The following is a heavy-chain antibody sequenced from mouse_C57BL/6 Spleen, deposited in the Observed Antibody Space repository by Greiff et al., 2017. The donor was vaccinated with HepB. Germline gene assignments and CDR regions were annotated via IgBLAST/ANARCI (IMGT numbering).Heavy chain of an antibody. V-gene: IGHV1-66*01. CDR1: GYSFTSYY. J-gene: IGHJ4*01. Sequence: QVQLQQSGPELVKPGASVKISCKASGYSFTSYYIHWVKQRPGQGLEWIGWIYPGSGNTKYNEKFKGKATLTADTSSSTAYMQLSSLTSEDSAVYYCARGIYYCYDEYYAMDYWGQGTSVTVSS. CDR2: IYPGSGNT. CDR3: ARGIYYCYDEYYAMDY. D-gene: IGHD2-2*01.